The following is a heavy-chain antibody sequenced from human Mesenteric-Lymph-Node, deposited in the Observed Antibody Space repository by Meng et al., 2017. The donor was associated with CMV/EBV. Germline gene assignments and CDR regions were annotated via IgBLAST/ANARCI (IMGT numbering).Heavy chain of an antibody. J-gene: IGHJ5*02. V-gene: IGHV3-74*01. CDR1: GFTFSSYW. D-gene: IGHD3-3*01. CDR3: ARASGVFGVDSPHWFDP. Sequence: GESLKISCAASGFTFSSYWMHWVRQAPGKGLVWVSRIIGDGGSTTYADSVKGRFTISRDNAKNSLYLQMNSLRAEDTAVYYCARASGVFGVDSPHWFDPWGQGTLVTVSS. CDR2: IIGDGGST.